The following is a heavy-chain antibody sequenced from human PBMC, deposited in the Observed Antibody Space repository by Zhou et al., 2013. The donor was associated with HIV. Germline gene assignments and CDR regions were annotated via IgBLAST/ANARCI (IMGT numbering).Heavy chain of an antibody. V-gene: IGHV1-69*12. CDR2: TIPMFGTT. CDR1: GGTFNSNG. Sequence: QVHLVQSGAEVKKAGSSVRVSCKTAGGTFNSNGVSWVRHAPGQGLEWMGGTIPMFGTTQYAQKFQGRVTITADESTTTTYMEVSSLRSEDTAVYYCATRYSSGWYKGSYYYFDLWGRGTLVTVSS. CDR3: ATRYSSGWYKGSYYYFDL. J-gene: IGHJ2*01. D-gene: IGHD6-19*01.